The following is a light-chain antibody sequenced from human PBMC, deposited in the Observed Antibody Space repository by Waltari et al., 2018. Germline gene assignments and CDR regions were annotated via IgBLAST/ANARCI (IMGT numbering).Light chain of an antibody. J-gene: IGKJ4*01. V-gene: IGKV3-11*01. CDR3: QQTSNWPLT. CDR1: QSVSRY. CDR2: DAS. Sequence: EIVLTQSPATLSLSPGERATLSCRASQSVSRYLAWYQQKPGQAPRLLIYDASNRATGIPARFSGSGSGTDFTLTISNLEPEDFAVYYCQQTSNWPLTFGGGTKVEIK.